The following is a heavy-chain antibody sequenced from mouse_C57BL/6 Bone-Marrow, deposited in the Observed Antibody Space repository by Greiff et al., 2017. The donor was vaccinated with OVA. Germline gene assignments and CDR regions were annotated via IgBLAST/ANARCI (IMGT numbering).Heavy chain of an antibody. CDR3: AREDWRGAMDY. Sequence: VQLQQSGPELVKPGASVTISCKASGYAFSSSWMNWVKQRPGKGLEWIGRIYPGDGDTNYNGKFKGKATLTADKSSSTAYMQLSSLTSEDSAVYFCAREDWRGAMDYWGQGTSVTVSS. D-gene: IGHD4-1*01. J-gene: IGHJ4*01. V-gene: IGHV1-82*01. CDR1: GYAFSSSW. CDR2: IYPGDGDT.